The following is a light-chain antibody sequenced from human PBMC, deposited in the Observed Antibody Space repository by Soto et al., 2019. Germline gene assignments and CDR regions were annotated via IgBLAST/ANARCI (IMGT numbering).Light chain of an antibody. V-gene: IGKV1-39*01. J-gene: IGKJ1*01. Sequence: DIPMTQSPSSLSASIGDRVTITCRASQSFHTYLNWYQQKPGKAPKLLIYTTSNLQSGVPSRFSGSGSGTDFTLTINNLQPEDFATYYCQQTFTTPETFGQGTKVEIK. CDR2: TTS. CDR3: QQTFTTPET. CDR1: QSFHTY.